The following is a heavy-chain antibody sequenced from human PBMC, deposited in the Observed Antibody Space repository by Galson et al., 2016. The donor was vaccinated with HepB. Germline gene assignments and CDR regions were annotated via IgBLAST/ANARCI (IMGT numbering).Heavy chain of an antibody. CDR2: INQDGREM. J-gene: IGHJ6*02. Sequence: SLRLSCAASGFGFSNSWMSWVRQTPGKGLEWVANINQDGREMSYGDSVKGRFTISRDNAKKSLYLQMNSLRVEDTAVYYCAKVNLNYDFWSGYFLVGMDVWGQGTTVTVS. V-gene: IGHV3-7*01. CDR3: AKVNLNYDFWSGYFLVGMDV. D-gene: IGHD3-3*01. CDR1: GFGFSNSW.